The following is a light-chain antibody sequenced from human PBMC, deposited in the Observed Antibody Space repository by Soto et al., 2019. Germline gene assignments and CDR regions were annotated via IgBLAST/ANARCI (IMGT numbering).Light chain of an antibody. CDR2: EVS. CDR1: TSDVGGSNY. CDR3: YPYINSV. Sequence: QSALTQPASVSGSPGQSITISCTGTTSDVGGSNYVSWYQHHPGKAPKLMIYEVSNRPSGVSNRFSGSKSGNTASLTISGLQADDEAGYSFYPYINSVFGGGTKLTVL. J-gene: IGLJ3*02. V-gene: IGLV2-14*01.